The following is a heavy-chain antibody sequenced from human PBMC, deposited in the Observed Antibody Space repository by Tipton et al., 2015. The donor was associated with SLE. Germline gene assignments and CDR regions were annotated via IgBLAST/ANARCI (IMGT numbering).Heavy chain of an antibody. D-gene: IGHD6-19*01. CDR2: ISSSSSYI. Sequence: SPRLSCAASGFTFSNYRMNWVRQAPGKGLEWVSSISSSSSYIDYADSVKGRFTISRDNAKNSLYLQMNSLRAEDAAVYYCIRDLAGRVGHWGQGTLVTVSS. CDR1: GFTFSNYR. CDR3: IRDLAGRVGH. J-gene: IGHJ4*02. V-gene: IGHV3-21*01.